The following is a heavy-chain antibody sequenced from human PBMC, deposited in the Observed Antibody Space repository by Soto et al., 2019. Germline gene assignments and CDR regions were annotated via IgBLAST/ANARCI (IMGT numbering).Heavy chain of an antibody. V-gene: IGHV3-53*01. CDR3: ARDYSYGYGTYYREDYYHYGMDV. D-gene: IGHD3-10*01. CDR1: GFTVTSYY. CDR2: IYTGGNT. J-gene: IGHJ6*02. Sequence: GGSLRLSCAASGFTVTSYYMSWVRQAPGKGLEWVSLIYTGGNTNYADSVKGRFTISRDNSKNTLYLQMNSLRAEDTAVYYSARDYSYGYGTYYREDYYHYGMDVWGQGTTVTVSS.